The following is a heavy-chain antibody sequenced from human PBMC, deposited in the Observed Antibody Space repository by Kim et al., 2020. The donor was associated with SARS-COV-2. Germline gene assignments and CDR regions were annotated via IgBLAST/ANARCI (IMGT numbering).Heavy chain of an antibody. Sequence: AQKFQGRVTITADESTSTAYMELSSLRSEDTAVYYCASLGTSYYYYGMDVWGQGTTVTVSS. J-gene: IGHJ6*02. V-gene: IGHV1-69*01. D-gene: IGHD2-8*01. CDR3: ASLGTSYYYYGMDV.